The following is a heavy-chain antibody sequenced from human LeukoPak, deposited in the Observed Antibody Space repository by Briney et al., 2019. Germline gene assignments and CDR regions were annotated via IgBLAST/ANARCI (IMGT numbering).Heavy chain of an antibody. J-gene: IGHJ4*02. Sequence: GSLRLSCAASGFTFSSYAMHWVRQAPGKGLEWVAVISYDGSNKYYADSVKGRFTISRDNSKNTLYLQMNSLRAEDTAVYYCARGSGIFDYWGQGTLVTVSS. D-gene: IGHD3-10*01. CDR3: ARGSGIFDY. CDR1: GFTFSSYA. V-gene: IGHV3-30-3*01. CDR2: ISYDGSNK.